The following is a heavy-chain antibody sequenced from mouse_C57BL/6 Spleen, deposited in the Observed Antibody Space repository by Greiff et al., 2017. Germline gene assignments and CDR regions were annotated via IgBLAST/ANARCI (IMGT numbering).Heavy chain of an antibody. CDR1: GYTFTDYY. CDR3: AREEGYYGSSRYWYFDV. CDR2: INPYNGGT. Sequence: VQLQQSGPVLVKPGASVKMSCKASGYTFTDYYMNWVKQSHGKSLEWIGVINPYNGGTSYNQKFKGKATLTVDKSSSTAYMELNSLTSEDSAVYYCAREEGYYGSSRYWYFDVWGTGTTVTVSS. V-gene: IGHV1-19*01. J-gene: IGHJ1*03. D-gene: IGHD1-1*01.